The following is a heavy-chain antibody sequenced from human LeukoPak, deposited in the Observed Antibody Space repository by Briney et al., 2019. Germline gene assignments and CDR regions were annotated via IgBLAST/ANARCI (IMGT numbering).Heavy chain of an antibody. CDR3: ARGRRSGYSSSWYDYYYYYMDV. Sequence: SVKVSCKASGGTLSSYAISWVRQAPGQGLEWMGGITPIFGTANYAQKFQGRVTITTDESTSTAYMELSSLRSEDTAVYYCARGRRSGYSSSWYDYYYYYMDVWGKGTTVTVSS. CDR2: ITPIFGTA. D-gene: IGHD6-13*01. J-gene: IGHJ6*03. CDR1: GGTLSSYA. V-gene: IGHV1-69*05.